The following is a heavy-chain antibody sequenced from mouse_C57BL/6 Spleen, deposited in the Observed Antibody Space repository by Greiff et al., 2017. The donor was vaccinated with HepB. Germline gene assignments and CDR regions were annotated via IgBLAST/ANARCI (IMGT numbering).Heavy chain of an antibody. CDR2: INPNNGGT. CDR1: GYTFTDYN. D-gene: IGHD2-4*01. CDR3: ARRLRGRYYAMEY. V-gene: IGHV1-18*01. Sequence: VQLQQSGPELVKPGASVKIPCKASGYTFTDYNMDWVKQSHGKSLEWIGDINPNNGGTIYNQKFKGKATLTVDKSSSTAYMELRSLTSEDTAVDYCARRLRGRYYAMEYWGQGTTVTVSS. J-gene: IGHJ4*01.